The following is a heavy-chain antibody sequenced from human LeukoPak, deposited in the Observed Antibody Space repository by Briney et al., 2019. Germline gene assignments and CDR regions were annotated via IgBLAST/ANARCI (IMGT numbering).Heavy chain of an antibody. CDR1: GFTFSSYE. Sequence: GGSLRLSCAASGFTFSSYEMNWVRQAPGKGLEWVSCISSSGSTIYYADSVKGRFTFSRDNAKNSLYLQMNSLRAEDTAVYYCARDSGFTMVRGAIDPWGQGTLVTVSS. CDR3: ARDSGFTMVRGAIDP. D-gene: IGHD3-10*01. CDR2: ISSSGSTI. J-gene: IGHJ5*02. V-gene: IGHV3-48*03.